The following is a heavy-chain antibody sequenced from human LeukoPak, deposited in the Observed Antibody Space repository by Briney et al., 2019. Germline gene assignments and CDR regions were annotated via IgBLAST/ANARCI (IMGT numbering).Heavy chain of an antibody. CDR3: ARAGVAARHLDY. D-gene: IGHD6-6*01. Sequence: ASVTVSCTASGYTFTGYYMHWVRQAPGQGLEWMGWINPNSGGTNYAQKFQGRVTMTRDTSISTAYMELSRLRSDDTAVYYCARAGVAARHLDYWGQGTLVTVSS. J-gene: IGHJ4*02. CDR2: INPNSGGT. V-gene: IGHV1-2*02. CDR1: GYTFTGYY.